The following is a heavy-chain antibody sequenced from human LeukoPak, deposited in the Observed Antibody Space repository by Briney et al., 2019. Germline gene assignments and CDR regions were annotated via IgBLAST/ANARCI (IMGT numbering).Heavy chain of an antibody. J-gene: IGHJ3*01. Sequence: GGSLRLSCAASGFTFSRYWMYWVRQAPGKGLVWVSRIKPDGSSTSYADSVKGRFTVSRDNAKNTLYLQMNSRRAEDTAVYYCALLVTFDAFDLWGQGTMVTVSS. D-gene: IGHD4-23*01. CDR1: GFTFSRYW. CDR2: IKPDGSST. V-gene: IGHV3-74*01. CDR3: ALLVTFDAFDL.